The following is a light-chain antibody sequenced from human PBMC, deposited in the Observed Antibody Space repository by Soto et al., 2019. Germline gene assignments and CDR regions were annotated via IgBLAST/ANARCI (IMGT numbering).Light chain of an antibody. CDR2: AAS. CDR3: HQATSFPLT. CDR1: QGISIC. V-gene: IGKV1-12*01. J-gene: IGKJ2*01. Sequence: DIQMTQSPSSVSASVGDRVTITCRASQGISICLAWYQQKPGNAPQPLIYAASSLQSGVPLRFSGSESGTEFTLTISSLQPEDFATYYCHQATSFPLTFGQGTKLEIQ.